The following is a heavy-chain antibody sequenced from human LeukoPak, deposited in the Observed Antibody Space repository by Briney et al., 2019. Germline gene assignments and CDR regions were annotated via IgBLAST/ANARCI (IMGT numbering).Heavy chain of an antibody. CDR3: AKDEVAGTDWFDP. D-gene: IGHD6-19*01. J-gene: IGHJ5*02. CDR1: GFTFSSYG. V-gene: IGHV3-30*18. Sequence: GRYLRLSCAASGFTFSSYGIHWVRQAPGKGLEWVALISYDGGNKYYADSVKGRFTISRDNSKNTLYLQMNSLRAEDTAVYYCAKDEVAGTDWFDPWGQGTLVTVSS. CDR2: ISYDGGNK.